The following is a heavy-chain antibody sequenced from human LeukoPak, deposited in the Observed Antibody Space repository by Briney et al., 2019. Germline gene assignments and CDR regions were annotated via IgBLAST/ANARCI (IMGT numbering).Heavy chain of an antibody. CDR2: IWYDGSDK. CDR3: AKDLMRGGVTATLDY. D-gene: IGHD2-21*02. CDR1: GFTFSSYG. V-gene: IGHV3-33*06. J-gene: IGHJ4*02. Sequence: QTGGSLRLSCAASGFTFSSYGMHWVRQAPGKGLEWVAVIWYDGSDKYYADSVKGRFTISRDNSKNTLYLQMNSLRAEDTAVYYCAKDLMRGGVTATLDYWGQGTLVTVSS.